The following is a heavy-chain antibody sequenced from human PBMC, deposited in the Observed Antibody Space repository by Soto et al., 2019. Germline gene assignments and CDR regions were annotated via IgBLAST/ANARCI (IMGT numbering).Heavy chain of an antibody. D-gene: IGHD3-10*01. CDR3: ARGPPYGSGSYYNFRGWFDP. V-gene: IGHV4-34*01. CDR1: GGSFSGYY. CDR2: INHSGST. Sequence: QVQLQQWGAGLLKPSETLSLTCAVYGGSFSGYYWSWIRQPPGKGLEWIGEINHSGSTNYNPSLKSRVTISVDTSKNQFSLKLSSVTAADTAVYYGARGPPYGSGSYYNFRGWFDPWGQGTLVTVSS. J-gene: IGHJ5*02.